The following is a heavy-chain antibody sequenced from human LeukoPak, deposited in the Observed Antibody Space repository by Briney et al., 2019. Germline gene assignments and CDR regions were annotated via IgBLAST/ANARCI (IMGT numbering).Heavy chain of an antibody. V-gene: IGHV3-48*03. CDR2: ISSSGSTI. J-gene: IGHJ4*02. CDR1: GFTFSSYE. Sequence: GGSLRLSCVASGFTFSSYEMNWVRQAPGKGLEWVSYISSSGSTIYYADSVKGRFTISRDNAKNSLYLQMNSLRAEDTAVYYCARAPLLYFDWCYFDYWGQGTLVTVSS. CDR3: ARAPLLYFDWCYFDY. D-gene: IGHD3-9*01.